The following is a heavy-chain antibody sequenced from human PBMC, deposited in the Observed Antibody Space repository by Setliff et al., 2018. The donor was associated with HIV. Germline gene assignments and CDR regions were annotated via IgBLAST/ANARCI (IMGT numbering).Heavy chain of an antibody. J-gene: IGHJ4*02. V-gene: IGHV4-38-2*01. Sequence: PSETLSLTCAVSGYSISSGYYWGWIRQPPGKGLEWIGSIYHSGSTYYNPSLKSRVTISVDTSKNQFSLKLSSVTAADTAVYYCATSVGYCGGDCSDYWGQGTLVTV. CDR1: GYSISSGYY. CDR2: IYHSGST. CDR3: ATSVGYCGGDCSDY. D-gene: IGHD2-21*02.